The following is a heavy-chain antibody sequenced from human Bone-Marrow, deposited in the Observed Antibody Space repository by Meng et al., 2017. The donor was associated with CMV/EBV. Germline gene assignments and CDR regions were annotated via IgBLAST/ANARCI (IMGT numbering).Heavy chain of an antibody. CDR2: MNPNSGNT. J-gene: IGHJ6*02. D-gene: IGHD2-15*01. Sequence: ASVKVSCKASGYTFTSYDINWVRQATGQGLEWMGWMNPNSGNTGYAQKFQGRVTMTRNTSISTAYMELSSLRSEDTAVYYCAREGLSTQDIWDYYYGMDVWGQGTTVTVSS. CDR3: AREGLSTQDIWDYYYGMDV. V-gene: IGHV1-8*01. CDR1: GYTFTSYD.